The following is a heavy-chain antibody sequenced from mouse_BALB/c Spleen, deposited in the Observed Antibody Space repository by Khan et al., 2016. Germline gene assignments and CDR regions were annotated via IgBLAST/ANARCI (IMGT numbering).Heavy chain of an antibody. CDR1: GFTFSTYT. CDR2: ISSGGSYI. CDR3: TRDRGAGYGISFFAY. Sequence: EVELVESGGGLVKPGGSLKLSCAASGFTFSTYTMSWVRQTPEKRLEWVAAISSGGSYIYYPDSVKGRFTISRDNAKNTLYLQMSSLKSEDTAMYYCTRDRGAGYGISFFAYWGQGTMVTVSA. J-gene: IGHJ3*01. D-gene: IGHD1-2*01. V-gene: IGHV5-6-4*01.